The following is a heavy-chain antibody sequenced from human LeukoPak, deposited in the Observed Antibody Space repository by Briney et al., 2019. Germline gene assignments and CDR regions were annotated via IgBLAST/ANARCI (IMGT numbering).Heavy chain of an antibody. D-gene: IGHD3-10*01. CDR3: ARPHLWFGELYLDY. J-gene: IGHJ4*02. V-gene: IGHV3-7*01. CDR2: IKQDGSGK. CDR1: GFTFSSYW. Sequence: PGGSLRLSCAASGFTFSSYWMSWVRQAPGKGLEWVANIKQDGSGKYYVDSVKGRFTISRDNAKNSLYLQMNSLRAEDTAVYYCARPHLWFGELYLDYWGQGTLVTVSS.